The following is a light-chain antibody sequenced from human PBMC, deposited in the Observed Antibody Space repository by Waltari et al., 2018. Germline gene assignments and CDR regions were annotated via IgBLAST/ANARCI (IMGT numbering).Light chain of an antibody. J-gene: IGKJ1*01. V-gene: IGKV3-20*01. CDR2: GAS. CDR3: EHYLRLPVT. Sequence: ELVLTQSPGTLSLSLGERATVSCRASQSVSRALAWYQQKPGQAPRLLIYGASTRATGIPDRFSGSGSGTDFSLTSSILEHDDFAVYYCEHYLRLPVTVGQGTTVEI. CDR1: QSVSRA.